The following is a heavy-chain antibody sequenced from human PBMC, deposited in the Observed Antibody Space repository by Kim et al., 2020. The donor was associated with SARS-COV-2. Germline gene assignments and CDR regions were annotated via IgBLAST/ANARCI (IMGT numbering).Heavy chain of an antibody. J-gene: IGHJ4*02. CDR1: GFTFSSYW. CDR2: IKQDGSEK. Sequence: GGSLRLSCAASGFTFSSYWMSWVRQAPGKGLEWVANIKQDGSEKYYVDSVKGRFTISRDNAKNSLYLQMNSLRAEDTAVYYCARDPADPDRLGYCSSTSCYTVDYWGQGTLVTVSS. D-gene: IGHD2-2*02. V-gene: IGHV3-7*01. CDR3: ARDPADPDRLGYCSSTSCYTVDY.